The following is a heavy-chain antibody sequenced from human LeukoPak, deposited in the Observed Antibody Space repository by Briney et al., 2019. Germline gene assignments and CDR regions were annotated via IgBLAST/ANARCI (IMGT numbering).Heavy chain of an antibody. CDR3: ARKGYVWGSYRPDDAFDI. J-gene: IGHJ3*02. D-gene: IGHD3-16*02. CDR1: GYIFTRYG. V-gene: IGHV1-18*01. Sequence: ASVKVSCKASGYIFTRYGISWVRQAPGQGLEWMGWISGNNGNTNYAQNLQGRVTMTTDTSTSTAYMELRSLRSDDTAVYYCARKGYVWGSYRPDDAFDIWGQGTMVTVSS. CDR2: ISGNNGNT.